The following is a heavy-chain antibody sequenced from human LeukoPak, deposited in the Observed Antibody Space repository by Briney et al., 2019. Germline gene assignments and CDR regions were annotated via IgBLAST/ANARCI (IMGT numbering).Heavy chain of an antibody. J-gene: IGHJ4*02. V-gene: IGHV3-23*01. Sequence: PGGSLRLSCAGSGFTFRNYAMTWVRQAPGKGLKWVSVVSGSGGSTYYADSVKGRFTISRDNAKNTLYLQMNSLRVEDTAVYYCTKGRGQQLVSDFWGQGTLVTVSS. CDR3: TKGRGQQLVSDF. D-gene: IGHD6-13*01. CDR1: GFTFRNYA. CDR2: VSGSGGST.